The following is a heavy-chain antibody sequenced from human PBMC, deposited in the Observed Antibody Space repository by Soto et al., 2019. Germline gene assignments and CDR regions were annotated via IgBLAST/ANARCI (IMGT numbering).Heavy chain of an antibody. CDR1: GGTFRKYG. CDR2: IIPTFGTS. CDR3: ARDGYYDNSGYYYLPFDH. V-gene: IGHV1-69*13. D-gene: IGHD3-22*01. Sequence: SVKVSCKASGGTFRKYGISWVRQAPGQGLEWMGGIIPTFGTSNYAQKFQGRVTITADESTSTVYMELRSLRSEDTAVYYCARDGYYDNSGYYYLPFDHWGQGTLVTVS. J-gene: IGHJ4*02.